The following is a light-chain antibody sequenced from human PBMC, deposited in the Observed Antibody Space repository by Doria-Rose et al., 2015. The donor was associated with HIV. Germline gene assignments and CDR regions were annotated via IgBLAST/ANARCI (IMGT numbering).Light chain of an antibody. CDR3: QQYNSYVT. J-gene: IGKJ5*01. V-gene: IGKV1-5*03. Sequence: DIQMTQSPSTLSTSVGDRVTITRRASQSISNWLAWYQQKPGRAPKLLIYKASSLQSGVPSRFSGSGSGTEFTLTISSLQPDDFATYYCQQYNSYVTFGQGTRLEIK. CDR1: QSISNW. CDR2: KAS.